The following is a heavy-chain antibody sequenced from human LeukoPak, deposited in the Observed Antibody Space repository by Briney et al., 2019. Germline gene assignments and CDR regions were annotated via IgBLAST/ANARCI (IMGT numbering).Heavy chain of an antibody. Sequence: GGSLRLSRAASGFTFSSYAMSWVRQAPGTGLGWVSGISGSGTSTYHADSVKGRFTISRDNSKNTLYLQMNSLRAEDTAVYYCARDRVYASGSRDAFGIWGQGTMVAVSS. CDR3: ARDRVYASGSRDAFGI. CDR1: GFTFSSYA. CDR2: ISGSGTST. V-gene: IGHV3-23*01. D-gene: IGHD3-10*01. J-gene: IGHJ3*02.